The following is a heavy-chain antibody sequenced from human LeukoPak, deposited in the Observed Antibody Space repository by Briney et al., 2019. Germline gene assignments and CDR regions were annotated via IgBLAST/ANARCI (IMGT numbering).Heavy chain of an antibody. V-gene: IGHV3-73*01. Sequence: GGSLKPSCAASGFTFSGSAMHWVRQASGKGLEWVGRIRSKANSYATAYAASVKGRFTISRDDSKNTAYLQMNSLKTEDTAVYYCTSLGYSSGWYDYWGQGTLVTVSS. D-gene: IGHD6-19*01. J-gene: IGHJ4*02. CDR3: TSLGYSSGWYDY. CDR1: GFTFSGSA. CDR2: IRSKANSYAT.